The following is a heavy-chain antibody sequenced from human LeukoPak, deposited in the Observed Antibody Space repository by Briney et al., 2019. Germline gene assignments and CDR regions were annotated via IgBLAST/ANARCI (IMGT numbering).Heavy chain of an antibody. CDR1: GFTFADYA. Sequence: GGSLRLSCAASGFTFADYAMHWVRQAPGKGLEWVSLISGEGGSTYYADSVKGRFTISRDNSKNSLDLQMNSLRTEDTALYYCAKTSGHRSRWSYYGMVVWGQRTTVTVSS. V-gene: IGHV3-43*02. J-gene: IGHJ6*02. CDR2: ISGEGGST. CDR3: AKTSGHRSRWSYYGMVV. D-gene: IGHD6-19*01.